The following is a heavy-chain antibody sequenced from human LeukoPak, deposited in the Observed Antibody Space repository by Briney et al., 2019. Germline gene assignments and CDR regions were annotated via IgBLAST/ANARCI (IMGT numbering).Heavy chain of an antibody. V-gene: IGHV4-39*07. CDR1: GGSISSSSYY. D-gene: IGHD2-2*01. CDR3: ARFSSGCSTSSCYLTY. Sequence: SETLSLTCTVSGGSISSSSYYWGWIRQPPGKGLEWIGSIYYSGSTFYNPSLRGRVTISLDTSNNQFSLKLTSMTAADTAVYYCARFSSGCSTSSCYLTYWGQGTLVTVS. J-gene: IGHJ4*02. CDR2: IYYSGST.